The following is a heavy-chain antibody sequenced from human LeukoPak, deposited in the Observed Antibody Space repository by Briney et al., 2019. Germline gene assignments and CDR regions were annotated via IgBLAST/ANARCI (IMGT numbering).Heavy chain of an antibody. J-gene: IGHJ4*02. CDR1: GFTFSSYE. Sequence: GGSLRLSCAASGFTFSSYEMNWVRQAPGKGLEWVSAISGSGGSTYYADSVKGRFTISRDNSKNTLYLQMNSLRAEDTAVYYCARALYYYDSSGYYNWGQGTLVTVSS. V-gene: IGHV3-23*01. D-gene: IGHD3-22*01. CDR3: ARALYYYDSSGYYN. CDR2: ISGSGGST.